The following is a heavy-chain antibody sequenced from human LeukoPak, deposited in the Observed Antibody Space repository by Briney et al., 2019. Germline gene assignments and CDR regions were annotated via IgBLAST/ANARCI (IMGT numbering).Heavy chain of an antibody. V-gene: IGHV3-9*03. D-gene: IGHD2-2*01. CDR1: GFTFDDYA. CDR2: ISWNSGSI. J-gene: IGHJ6*03. CDR3: ARTFYYYYYMDV. Sequence: GRSLRLSCAVSGFTFDDYALHWVRQAPGKGLEWVSGISWNSGSIGYADSVKGRFTISRDNAKNSLYLQMNSLRAEDMALYYCARTFYYYYYMDVWGKGTTVTVSS.